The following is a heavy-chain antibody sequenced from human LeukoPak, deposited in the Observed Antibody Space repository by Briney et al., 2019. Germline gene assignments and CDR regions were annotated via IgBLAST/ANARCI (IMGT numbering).Heavy chain of an antibody. Sequence: ASVKVSCKASGYTFTSYYMHWVRQAPGQGLEWMGIINPSGGSTSYAQKFQGRVTMTRDTSISTAYMELSRLRSDDTAVYYCARDDPDRGASQWGQGTLVTVSS. D-gene: IGHD1-14*01. J-gene: IGHJ4*02. CDR3: ARDDPDRGASQ. CDR2: INPSGGST. V-gene: IGHV1-46*01. CDR1: GYTFTSYY.